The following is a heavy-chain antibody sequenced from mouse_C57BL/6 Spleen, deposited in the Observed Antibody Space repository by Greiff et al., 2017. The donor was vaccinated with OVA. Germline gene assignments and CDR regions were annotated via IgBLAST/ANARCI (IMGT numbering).Heavy chain of an antibody. V-gene: IGHV1-42*01. J-gene: IGHJ1*03. Sequence: VQLQQSGPELVKPGASVKISCKASGYSLTGYYMNWVKQSPEKSLEWIGEINPSTDGITYKQKFKAKATLQVDKSSSTAYMQLKSLTSEDSAVYYCARNGTHYYGSSYWYFDVWGTGTTVTVSS. CDR3: ARNGTHYYGSSYWYFDV. CDR1: GYSLTGYY. CDR2: INPSTDGI. D-gene: IGHD1-1*01.